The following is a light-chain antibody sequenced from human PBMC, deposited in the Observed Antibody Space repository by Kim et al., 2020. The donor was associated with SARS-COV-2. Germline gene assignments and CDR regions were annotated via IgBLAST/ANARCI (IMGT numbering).Light chain of an antibody. V-gene: IGLV3-9*01. CDR3: QVWDSSTWV. CDR1: MIVTKT. J-gene: IGLJ3*02. CDR2: RDT. Sequence: SVARQQTARISCGEKMIVTKTVHWHQQKLGRAPVLVFYRDTNRPSGIPERFAGSSSGNTATLTIGRAQAGDEADYYCQVWDSSTWVFGGGTQLTVL.